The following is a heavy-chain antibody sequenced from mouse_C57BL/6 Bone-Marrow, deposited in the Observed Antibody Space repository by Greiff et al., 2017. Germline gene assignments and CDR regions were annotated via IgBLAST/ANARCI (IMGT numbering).Heavy chain of an antibody. V-gene: IGHV3-6*01. D-gene: IGHD1-1*01. Sequence: ESGPGLVKPSQSLSLTCSVTGYSITSGYYWNWIRQFPGNKLEWMGYISYDGSNNYNPSLKNRISITRDTTKNQFFLKLNSVTTEDTATYYCARGGHSSSYGYWGQGTTLTVSS. CDR3: ARGGHSSSYGY. J-gene: IGHJ2*01. CDR1: GYSITSGYY. CDR2: ISYDGSN.